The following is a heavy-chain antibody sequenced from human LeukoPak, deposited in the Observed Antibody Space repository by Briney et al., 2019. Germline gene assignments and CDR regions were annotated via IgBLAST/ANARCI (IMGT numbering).Heavy chain of an antibody. V-gene: IGHV3-74*01. CDR3: IGSGGWPGY. CDR2: IASDGST. J-gene: IGHJ4*02. CDR1: GFTFSSYW. D-gene: IGHD1-26*01. Sequence: GGSLRLSCAASGFTFSSYWMHWVRQAPGKGLVWVSRIASDGSTVYADSVKGRFTISRENAKDTVYLQMNSLRVEDTAVYYCIGSGGWPGYWGEGTLVTVSS.